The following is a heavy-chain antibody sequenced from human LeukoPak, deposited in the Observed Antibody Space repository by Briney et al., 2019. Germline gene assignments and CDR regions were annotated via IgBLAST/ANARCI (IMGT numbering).Heavy chain of an antibody. CDR1: GFTFSTYW. CDR2: INSDGRST. Sequence: GGSLRLSCAASGFTFSTYWMHWVRQAPGKGLVWVSRINSDGRSTNYADSVKGRFSISRDNAENTLYLQMNSLRVEDTAVYYCVRGADTGYSSDSWGQGTLVTVSS. CDR3: VRGADTGYSSDS. D-gene: IGHD3-9*01. J-gene: IGHJ4*02. V-gene: IGHV3-74*01.